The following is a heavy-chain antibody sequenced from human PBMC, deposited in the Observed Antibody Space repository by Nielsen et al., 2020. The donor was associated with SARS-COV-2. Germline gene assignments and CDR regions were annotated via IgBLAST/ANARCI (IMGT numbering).Heavy chain of an antibody. V-gene: IGHV3-9*01. D-gene: IGHD1-26*01. J-gene: IGHJ4*02. CDR3: AKDMVGDSGSYWG. Sequence: GGSLRLSCAASGFTFDDYAMHWVRQAPGKGLEWVSGISWNSGSIGYADSVKGRFTISRDNAKNSLYLQMNSLRAEDTALYYCAKDMVGDSGSYWGWGQGTLVTVSS. CDR2: ISWNSGSI. CDR1: GFTFDDYA.